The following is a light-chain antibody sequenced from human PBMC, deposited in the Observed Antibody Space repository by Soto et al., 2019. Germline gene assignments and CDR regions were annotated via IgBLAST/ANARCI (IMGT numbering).Light chain of an antibody. J-gene: IGLJ1*01. CDR2: EVT. CDR3: CSDAGSGVYV. CDR1: SSDVGRYVF. Sequence: QSVLTQPASVSGSPGQSITIPCTGTSSDVGRYVFVSWYQHYPGKVPRVTIYEVTKRPSGVSNRFSGSKSGNTAFLTISGLQAEDESDYYCCSDAGSGVYVFGTGTKLTVL. V-gene: IGLV2-23*02.